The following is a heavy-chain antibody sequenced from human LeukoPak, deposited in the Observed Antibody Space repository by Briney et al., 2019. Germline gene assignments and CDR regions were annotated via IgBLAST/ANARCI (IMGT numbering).Heavy chain of an antibody. V-gene: IGHV4-61*02. J-gene: IGHJ3*02. D-gene: IGHD1-26*01. CDR3: ARAEWELDDAFDI. Sequence: PSQTLSLTCTVSGGSISSGSYSWNWIRQPAGKGLEWIGRIYTSGSTNYNPSLKSRLTISVGTSKNQFSLKLSSVTAADTAVYYCARAEWELDDAFDIWGQGTMVTVSS. CDR1: GGSISSGSYS. CDR2: IYTSGST.